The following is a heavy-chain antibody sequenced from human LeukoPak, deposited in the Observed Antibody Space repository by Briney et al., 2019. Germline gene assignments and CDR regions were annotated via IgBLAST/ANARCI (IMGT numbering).Heavy chain of an antibody. CDR3: AKDSARVIVPTGTPFDH. CDR2: ISSSGGST. J-gene: IGHJ4*02. D-gene: IGHD6-13*01. V-gene: IGHV3-23*01. Sequence: GGSLRLSCAASGFYGMHWVRQAPGKGLEWVSTISSSGGSTYDADSVKGRFTISRDNSKNTLYLQMNSLRAEDTAVYYCAKDSARVIVPTGTPFDHWGQGTLVTVSS. CDR1: GFYG.